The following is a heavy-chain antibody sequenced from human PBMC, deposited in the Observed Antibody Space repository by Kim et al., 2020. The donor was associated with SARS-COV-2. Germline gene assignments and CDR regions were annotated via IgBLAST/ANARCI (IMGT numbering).Heavy chain of an antibody. D-gene: IGHD3-16*01. CDR3: AKSVISGAGSYYDI. Sequence: GGSLRLSCAASGFNFRNYGMSWVRQAPGKGLEWVTGITGSGDVAVYADSVRGRFTTFRDNSKTTVYLEMNNLAAEDTAIYLCAKSVISGAGSYYDIWGQGTLVTV. V-gene: IGHV3-23*01. J-gene: IGHJ4*02. CDR2: ITGSGDVA. CDR1: GFNFRNYG.